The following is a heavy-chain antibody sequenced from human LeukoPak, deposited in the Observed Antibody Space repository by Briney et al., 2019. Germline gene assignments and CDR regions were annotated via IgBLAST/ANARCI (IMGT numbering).Heavy chain of an antibody. J-gene: IGHJ4*02. CDR1: GDSISSYY. V-gene: IGHV4-59*08. CDR3: ARRSRTYCGGDCYAFDY. Sequence: SETLSLTCTVSGDSISSYYWSWIRQPPGRGLEWIGYLYYSGSTNYNPSLKSRVTMSVDTSNNQFSLQLRSVTAADTAVYYCARRSRTYCGGDCYAFDYWGQGTLLTVSS. CDR2: LYYSGST. D-gene: IGHD2-21*02.